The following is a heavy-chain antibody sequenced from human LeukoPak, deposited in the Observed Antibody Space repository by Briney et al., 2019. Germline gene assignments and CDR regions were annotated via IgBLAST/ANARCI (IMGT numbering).Heavy chain of an antibody. J-gene: IGHJ4*02. V-gene: IGHV3-7*01. D-gene: IGHD3-16*02. CDR1: GFTVSNNY. CDR3: ARDSFGLPLDLYYFDY. Sequence: GGSLRLSCAASGFTVSNNYMRWVRQAPGKGLEWVANIKQDGSEKYYVDSVKGRFTISRDNAKNSLYLQMNSLRAEDTAVYYCARDSFGLPLDLYYFDYWGQGTLVTVSS. CDR2: IKQDGSEK.